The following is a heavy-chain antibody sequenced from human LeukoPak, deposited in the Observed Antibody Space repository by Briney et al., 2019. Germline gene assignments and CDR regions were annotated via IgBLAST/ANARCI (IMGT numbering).Heavy chain of an antibody. CDR1: GYTLTDLS. V-gene: IGHV1-24*01. J-gene: IGHJ4*02. D-gene: IGHD6-19*01. CDR2: FDPEDGET. Sequence: GASVKVSCKVSGYTLTDLSMHWVRQAPGKGLEWMGDFDPEDGETFYAQQFQGRVTMTEDTSTDTAYMELSSLRPEDTAVYYCGTAPGYTSGWSPKDYWGQGTLVTVSS. CDR3: GTAPGYTSGWSPKDY.